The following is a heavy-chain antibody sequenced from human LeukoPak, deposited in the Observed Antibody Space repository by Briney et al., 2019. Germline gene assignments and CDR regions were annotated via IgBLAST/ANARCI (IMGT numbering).Heavy chain of an antibody. CDR3: AKKESDWNRRY. V-gene: IGHV3-23*01. Sequence: GGSLRLSCAASGFTFSSYAMSWVRQAPGKGLEWVSAISGSGGSTYYADSVKGRFTISRDNSKNALYLQMNSLRAEDTAVYYCAKKESDWNRRYWGQGTLVTVSS. CDR1: GFTFSSYA. D-gene: IGHD1/OR15-1a*01. J-gene: IGHJ4*02. CDR2: ISGSGGST.